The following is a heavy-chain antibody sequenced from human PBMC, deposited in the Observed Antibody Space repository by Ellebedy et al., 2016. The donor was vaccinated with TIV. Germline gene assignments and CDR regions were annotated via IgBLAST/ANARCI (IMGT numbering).Heavy chain of an antibody. CDR1: GFTFSTYA. V-gene: IGHV3-30-3*01. J-gene: IGHJ5*02. CDR2: ISDDGNTK. Sequence: GESLKISCAASGFTFSTYAMHWVRQAPGKGLEWVAVISDDGNTKYYADSVKGRFTISSDNSKNTLYLQMDSLGAEDTAVYYCARDPALPRGRFDPWGQGTLVTVSS. CDR3: ARDPALPRGRFDP.